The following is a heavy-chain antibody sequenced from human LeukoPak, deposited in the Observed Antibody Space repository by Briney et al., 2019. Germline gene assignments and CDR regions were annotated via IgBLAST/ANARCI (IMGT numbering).Heavy chain of an antibody. J-gene: IGHJ6*02. V-gene: IGHV3-30-3*01. CDR1: GFTFSSYA. CDR2: ISYDGSNK. CDR3: AREVDFWNYYGMDV. D-gene: IGHD3-3*01. Sequence: GGSLRLSCAASGFTFSSYAMHWVRQAPGKGLEWVAVISYDGSNKYYADSVKGRFTISRDNSKNTLYLQMDSVRAEDTAVYYCAREVDFWNYYGMDVWGQGTTVTVSS.